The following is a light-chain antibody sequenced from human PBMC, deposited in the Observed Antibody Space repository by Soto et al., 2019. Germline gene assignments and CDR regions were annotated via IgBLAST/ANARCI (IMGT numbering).Light chain of an antibody. Sequence: EVVVTQSPDTLSLSPGETATLSCRASQSITSSVAWYQHKAGQAPRLLVYSGSKRAPGIPARFSGSGSGTDFTLTISSLESEDFAVYYCQQRYSWLRAFGPGTKVEVK. CDR2: SGS. CDR3: QQRYSWLRA. J-gene: IGKJ1*01. V-gene: IGKV3-11*01. CDR1: QSITSS.